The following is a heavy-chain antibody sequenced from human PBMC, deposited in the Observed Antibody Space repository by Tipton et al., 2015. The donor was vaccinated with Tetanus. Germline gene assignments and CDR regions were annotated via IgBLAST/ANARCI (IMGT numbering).Heavy chain of an antibody. CDR3: ARAGGTWDYGDYNFDY. J-gene: IGHJ4*02. V-gene: IGHV4-31*11. CDR2: IYYSGST. Sequence: TLSLTCAVSGGSISSGGYYWSWIRQHPGKGLEWIGYIYYSGSTYYNPSLKSRVTISVDTSKNQFSLKLSSVTAADTAVYYCARAGGTWDYGDYNFDYWGQGTLVTVSS. D-gene: IGHD4-17*01. CDR1: GGSISSGGYY.